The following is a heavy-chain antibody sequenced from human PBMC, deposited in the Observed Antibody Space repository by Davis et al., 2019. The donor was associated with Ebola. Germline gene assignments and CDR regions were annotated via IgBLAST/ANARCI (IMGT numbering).Heavy chain of an antibody. CDR1: GFTFSSYA. Sequence: GGSLRLSCAASGFTFSSYAMSWVRQAPGKGLEWVSSISSSSSYIYYADSVKGRFTISRDNAKNSLYLQMNSLRAEDTAVYYCARTPRYDSNWYFDLWGRGTLVTVSS. CDR2: ISSSSSYI. V-gene: IGHV3-21*01. D-gene: IGHD3-3*01. J-gene: IGHJ2*01. CDR3: ARTPRYDSNWYFDL.